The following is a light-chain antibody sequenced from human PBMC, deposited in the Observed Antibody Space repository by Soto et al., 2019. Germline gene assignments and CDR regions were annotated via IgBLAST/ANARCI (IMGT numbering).Light chain of an antibody. J-gene: IGLJ1*01. V-gene: IGLV2-14*01. Sequence: QSVLTQPASVSGSPGQSITISCTGTSSDVGGYNYVSWYQQHPGKAPKLMIYDVSNRPSGVSNRFSGSKSGNTASLTISGLQAEDEADYYCSSYTYSSTLYVFGTGTKVTDL. CDR2: DVS. CDR3: SSYTYSSTLYV. CDR1: SSDVGGYNY.